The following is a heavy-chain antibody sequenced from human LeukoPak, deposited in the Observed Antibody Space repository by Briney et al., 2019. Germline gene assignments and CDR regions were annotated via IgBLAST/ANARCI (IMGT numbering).Heavy chain of an antibody. Sequence: SQTLTLPCTVSRRPISRGDYFWRSIPQPPAKGLLWNVYFYYSRSTYYNPSLTSRLTITVDTPKIHYSLTLSPVTAPDTAVYYCATGPYSSSLEDYWGQGTLATVSS. CDR1: RRPISRGDYF. V-gene: IGHV4-30-4*01. J-gene: IGHJ4*02. CDR3: ATGPYSSSLEDY. D-gene: IGHD6-13*01. CDR2: FYYSRST.